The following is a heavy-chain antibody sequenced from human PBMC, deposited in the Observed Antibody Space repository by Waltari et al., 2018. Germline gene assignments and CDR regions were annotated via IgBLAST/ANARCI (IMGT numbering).Heavy chain of an antibody. CDR2: IRSQRDGGTI. D-gene: IGHD1-26*01. J-gene: IGHJ4*02. CDR1: GFTFKNAW. Sequence: EVRLVESGGGLLEPGESLTISCEGSGFTFKNAWMSWVRQAPGRGVEWVGRIRSQRDGGTIDYAESGKDRFVISRDDSKDTVFLEMKSLKTEDTGVYYCTSPSGTYDDYWGQGTLVTVSS. CDR3: TSPSGTYDDY. V-gene: IGHV3-15*05.